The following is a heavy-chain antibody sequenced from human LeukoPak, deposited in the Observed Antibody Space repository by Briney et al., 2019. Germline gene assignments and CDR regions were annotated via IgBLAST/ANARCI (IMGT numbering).Heavy chain of an antibody. CDR2: IRSKANSYAT. CDR3: TARWASYDFWSGNDY. V-gene: IGHV3-73*01. D-gene: IGHD3-3*01. Sequence: GGSLRLSCAASGFTFSGSAMHWVRQASGKGLEWVGRIRSKANSYATAYAASVKGRFTISRDDSKNTAYLQMNSLKTEDTAVYYFTARWASYDFWSGNDYWGQGTLVTVSS. CDR1: GFTFSGSA. J-gene: IGHJ4*02.